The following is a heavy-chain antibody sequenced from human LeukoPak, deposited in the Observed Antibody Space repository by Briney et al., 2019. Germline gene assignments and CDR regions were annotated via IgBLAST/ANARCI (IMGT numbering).Heavy chain of an antibody. V-gene: IGHV3-7*01. J-gene: IGHJ4*02. CDR2: IKPDGSEK. D-gene: IGHD3-10*01. CDR1: GFTFSSHW. Sequence: GGSLRLSCAASGFTFSSHWMNWVRQAPGKGLEWVANIKPDGSEKYYVDSVKGRFTISRDNAKNSLNLQMNSLRAEDTALYYCLAGGGYLGLGTLVTVSS. CDR3: LAGGGY.